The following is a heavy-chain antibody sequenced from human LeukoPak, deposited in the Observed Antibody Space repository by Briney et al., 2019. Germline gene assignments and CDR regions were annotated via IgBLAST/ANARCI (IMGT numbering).Heavy chain of an antibody. J-gene: IGHJ6*03. CDR2: ISSSSSYI. Sequence: GGSLRLSCAASGFTFSSYSMNWVRQAPGKGLEWVSSISSSSSYIYYADSVKGRFTISRDNAKNSLYLQTNSLRAEDTAVYYCARDGTVVTPSYYYYYMDVWGKGTTVTVSS. CDR1: GFTFSSYS. CDR3: ARDGTVVTPSYYYYYMDV. D-gene: IGHD4-23*01. V-gene: IGHV3-21*01.